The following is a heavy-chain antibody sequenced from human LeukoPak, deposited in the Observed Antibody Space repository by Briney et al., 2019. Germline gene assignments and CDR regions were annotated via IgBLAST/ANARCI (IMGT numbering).Heavy chain of an antibody. J-gene: IGHJ6*04. CDR3: ARGRGYYGSGSSSRGMDV. CDR2: INPSGGST. Sequence: ASVKVSCKASGYTFTRYYMHWVGQAPGQGLEWMGIINPSGGSTSYAQKFQGRVTMTRDTCTSTVYMELSRLRSEDTAVYYCARGRGYYGSGSSSRGMDVWGKGTTVTVSS. D-gene: IGHD3-10*01. CDR1: GYTFTRYY. V-gene: IGHV1-46*01.